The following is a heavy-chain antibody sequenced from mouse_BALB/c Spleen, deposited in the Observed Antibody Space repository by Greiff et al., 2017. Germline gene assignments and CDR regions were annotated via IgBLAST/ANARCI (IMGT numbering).Heavy chain of an antibody. Sequence: EVKVVESGGGLVQPGGSRKLSCAASGFTFSSFGMHWVRQAPEKGLEWVAYISSGSSTIYYADTVKGRFTISRDNPKNTLFLQMTSLRSEDTAMYYCARGVRGDYFDYWGQGTTLTVSS. CDR2: ISSGSSTI. CDR1: GFTFSSFG. J-gene: IGHJ2*01. V-gene: IGHV5-17*02. CDR3: ARGVRGDYFDY. D-gene: IGHD2-14*01.